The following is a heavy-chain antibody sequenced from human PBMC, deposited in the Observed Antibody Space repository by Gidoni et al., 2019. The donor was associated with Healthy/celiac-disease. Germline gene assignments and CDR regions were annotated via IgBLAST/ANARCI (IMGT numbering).Heavy chain of an antibody. V-gene: IGHV3-9*01. CDR3: ARGAYYYDSSGYAGAFDI. Sequence: EVQLVESGGGLVQPGRSLRLSCAASGFTFAVYAMHWVRQAPGKGLEWVSGISWNSGSIGYADSVKGRFTISRDNAKNSLYLQMNSLRAEDTALYYCARGAYYYDSSGYAGAFDIWGQGTMVTVSS. J-gene: IGHJ3*02. D-gene: IGHD3-22*01. CDR2: ISWNSGSI. CDR1: GFTFAVYA.